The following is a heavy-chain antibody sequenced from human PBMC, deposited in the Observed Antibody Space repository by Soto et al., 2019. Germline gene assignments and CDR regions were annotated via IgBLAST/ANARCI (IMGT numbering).Heavy chain of an antibody. CDR3: ARNLLYGSSGYLGNPFDR. CDR1: GGTFSSYA. Sequence: SVKVSCKASGGTFSSYAISWVRQAPGQGLEWMGGIIPIFGTANYAQKFQGRVTITADKSTSTAYMELSSLRSEDTAVYYCARNLLYGSSGYLGNPFDRWGQGTLVTVSS. CDR2: IIPIFGTA. V-gene: IGHV1-69*06. J-gene: IGHJ5*02. D-gene: IGHD3-22*01.